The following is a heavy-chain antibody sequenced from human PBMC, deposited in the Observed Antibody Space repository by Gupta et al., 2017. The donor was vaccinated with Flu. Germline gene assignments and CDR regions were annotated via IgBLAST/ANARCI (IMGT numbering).Heavy chain of an antibody. V-gene: IGHV3-72*01. J-gene: IGHJ4*02. CDR1: GFTCSEHY. D-gene: IGHD1-14*01. CDR2: IRNKANRYTT. CDR3: SRGETGPSPPGRNDC. Sequence: RLVESGGGLVQPGGSLRLSCVVSGFTCSEHYMDWIRQAPGKGREWVGRIRNKANRYTTEYAASVKDRCTITRDDSKSSLYLQMNSLKNEDTAVYYCSRGETGPSPPGRNDCWGQGTLVTVSS.